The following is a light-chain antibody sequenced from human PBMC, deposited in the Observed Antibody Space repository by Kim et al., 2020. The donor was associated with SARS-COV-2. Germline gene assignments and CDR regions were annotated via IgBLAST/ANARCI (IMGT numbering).Light chain of an antibody. V-gene: IGLV3-19*01. CDR3: QSRDSVGNVV. Sequence: SSELTQDPAVSVALGQTVRITCQGDSLRSYYATWYQQKPRQAPLLVIFGRNNRPSGIPDRFSCSTSGNTASLTISGAQAEDEADFYCQSRDSVGNVVFGRGTKVTVL. J-gene: IGLJ2*01. CDR1: SLRSYY. CDR2: GRN.